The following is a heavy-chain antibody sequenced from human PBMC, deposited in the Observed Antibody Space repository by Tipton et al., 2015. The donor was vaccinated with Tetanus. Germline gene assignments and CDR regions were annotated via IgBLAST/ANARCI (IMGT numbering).Heavy chain of an antibody. D-gene: IGHD5-24*01. Sequence: SLRLYCAASGFTFSNYWMHWVRQAPGKGLVWVSRIDSDGRSPRYADSVKGRFTISRDNAKNTLYLQMNSLRAEDTAVYYCARDRNGVDGYNYLGYWGQGTLVTVSS. CDR1: GFTFSNYW. CDR3: ARDRNGVDGYNYLGY. J-gene: IGHJ4*02. CDR2: IDSDGRSP. V-gene: IGHV3-74*01.